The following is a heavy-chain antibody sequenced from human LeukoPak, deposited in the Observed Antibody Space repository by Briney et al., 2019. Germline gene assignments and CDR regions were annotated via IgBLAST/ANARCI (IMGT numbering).Heavy chain of an antibody. J-gene: IGHJ4*02. CDR3: ARDHHGTGSYFEY. V-gene: IGHV3-30*02. CDR2: IRHDGSNK. CDR1: GFTFSSYG. Sequence: PGGSLRLSCAASGFTFSSYGSHWVRQAPGKGLEWVAFIRHDGSNKYFPASVRGGFTISRDNTKNPLFLQMTSLRVDDTAVYCCARDHHGTGSYFEYWGQGILVTVSS. D-gene: IGHD3-10*01.